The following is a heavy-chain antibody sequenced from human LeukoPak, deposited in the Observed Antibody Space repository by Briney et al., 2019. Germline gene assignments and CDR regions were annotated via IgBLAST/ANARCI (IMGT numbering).Heavy chain of an antibody. CDR2: INSDGRSS. J-gene: IGHJ4*02. CDR3: ARDRSIASDY. V-gene: IGHV3-74*01. CDR1: GFTFSSYW. D-gene: IGHD6-6*01. Sequence: QPGGSLRLSCAASGFTFSSYWMHWVRQAPGRGLVWVSRINSDGRSSSYADSVKGRFTMSRANAKNTLYLQMNSLRAEDTAVYYCARDRSIASDYWGQGTLGTVSS.